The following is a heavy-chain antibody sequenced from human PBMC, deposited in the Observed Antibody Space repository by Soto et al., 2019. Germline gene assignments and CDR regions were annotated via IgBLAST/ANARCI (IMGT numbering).Heavy chain of an antibody. V-gene: IGHV3-23*01. CDR2: ISGSGGST. J-gene: IGHJ4*01. D-gene: IGHD3-22*01. CDR3: TTDSYSTMIVVRFDY. CDR1: GFTFSSYA. Sequence: PGGSLRLSCAASGFTFSSYAMSWVRQAPGKGLEWVSAISGSGGSTYYADSVKGRFTISRDNSKNTLYLQMNSLKTEDTGIYYCTTDSYSTMIVVRFDYWGHGTLVTVS.